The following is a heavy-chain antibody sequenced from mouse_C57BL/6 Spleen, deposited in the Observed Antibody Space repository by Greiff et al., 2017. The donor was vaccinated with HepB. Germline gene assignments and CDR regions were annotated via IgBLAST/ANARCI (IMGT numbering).Heavy chain of an antibody. CDR3: AQHPDYYGSSPRYWYFDV. CDR2: ISGGGGNT. J-gene: IGHJ1*03. CDR1: GFTFSSYT. Sequence: EVKLQESGGGLVKPGGSLKLSCAASGFTFSSYTMSWVRQTPEKRLEWVATISGGGGNTYYPDSVKGRFTISRDNAKNTLYLQMSSLRSEDTALYYCAQHPDYYGSSPRYWYFDVWGTGTTVTVSS. D-gene: IGHD1-1*01. V-gene: IGHV5-9*01.